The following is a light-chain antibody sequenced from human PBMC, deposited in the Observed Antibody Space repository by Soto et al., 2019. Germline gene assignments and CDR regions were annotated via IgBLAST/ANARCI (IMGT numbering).Light chain of an antibody. V-gene: IGKV3-20*01. CDR3: QQYGSLVT. J-gene: IGKJ1*01. CDR1: QSVSSRY. CDR2: GAS. Sequence: EIVLTQSPGTLSLSPGERATLSCRASQSVSSRYLAWYQHKPGRAPRLLIDGASSRATGIPDRFSGSGSGTDFTLTIRRLEPEDLAVYYCQQYGSLVTFXQGTKVDIK.